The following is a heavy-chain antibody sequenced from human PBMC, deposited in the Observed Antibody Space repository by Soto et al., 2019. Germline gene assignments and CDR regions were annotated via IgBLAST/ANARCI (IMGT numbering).Heavy chain of an antibody. CDR1: GYSQSNYW. J-gene: IGHJ2*01. Sequence: PGESLKISCQESGYSQSNYWIGWVRQLPGKGLEWMGIIFPGDSDTTYSPSFRGQVTTSADKSNRTAYLQWSRLKASDTAMYYCATVTDRYFDLWGHGTLVTVSS. V-gene: IGHV5-51*01. CDR2: IFPGDSDT. CDR3: ATVTDRYFDL.